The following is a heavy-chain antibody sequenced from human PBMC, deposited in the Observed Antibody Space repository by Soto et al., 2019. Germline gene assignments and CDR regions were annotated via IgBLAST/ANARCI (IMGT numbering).Heavy chain of an antibody. CDR1: GFTFSNYA. J-gene: IGHJ4*02. Sequence: DVQLLESGGGLVQPGGSLRLSCAASGFTFSNYAMSWVRQAPGKGLECVSVISGNGGNTKYADSVKGRFNISRDNSKNTLYLQMNSLRAEDTALYYCAKGEDDYGDGDHFDYWGQGSLVTVS. CDR3: AKGEDDYGDGDHFDY. V-gene: IGHV3-23*01. CDR2: ISGNGGNT. D-gene: IGHD4-17*01.